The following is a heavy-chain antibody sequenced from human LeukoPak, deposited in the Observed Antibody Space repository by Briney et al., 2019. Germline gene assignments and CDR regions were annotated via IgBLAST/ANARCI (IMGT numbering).Heavy chain of an antibody. D-gene: IGHD7-27*01. CDR3: ARVPLGITHFDY. V-gene: IGHV4-61*05. Sequence: TSETLSLTCTVSGGSISSTNSFWGWIRQPPGRGLEWIGYIFYSGSTNYNPSLKSRVTISVDTTKNQFSLKLSSVTAADTAVYYCARVPLGITHFDYWGQGTLVTVS. J-gene: IGHJ4*02. CDR2: IFYSGST. CDR1: GGSISSTNSF.